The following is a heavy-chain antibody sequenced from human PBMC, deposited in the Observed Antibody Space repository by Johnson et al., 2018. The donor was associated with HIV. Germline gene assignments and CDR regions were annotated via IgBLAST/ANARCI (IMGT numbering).Heavy chain of an antibody. J-gene: IGHJ3*02. CDR2: ISYDGSNK. CDR3: AKSAIATYYDSSGYRFTVQHDAFDI. CDR1: GFTFSSCA. Sequence: QVQLVESGGGLVQPGGSLRLSCAASGFTFSSCAMHWVRQSPGKGLEWVAVISYDGSNKYYADSVKGRFTISRDNSKNTLDLQMNSLRAEDTAVYFCAKSAIATYYDSSGYRFTVQHDAFDIWGRGTIVTVSS. V-gene: IGHV3-30*18. D-gene: IGHD3-22*01.